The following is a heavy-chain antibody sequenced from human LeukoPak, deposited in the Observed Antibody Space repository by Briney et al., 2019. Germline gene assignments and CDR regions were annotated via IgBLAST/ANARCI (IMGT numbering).Heavy chain of an antibody. V-gene: IGHV3-23*01. J-gene: IGHJ4*02. Sequence: GGSLRLSCAASGFTFSSYSMSWVRQAPGKGLEWVSGISGSGGSTDYADSVKGRFTISRGNAKNSLYLQMNSLRAEDTAVYYCARGSVTQGYWGQGTLVTVSS. CDR3: ARGSVTQGY. CDR1: GFTFSSYS. CDR2: ISGSGGST. D-gene: IGHD1-14*01.